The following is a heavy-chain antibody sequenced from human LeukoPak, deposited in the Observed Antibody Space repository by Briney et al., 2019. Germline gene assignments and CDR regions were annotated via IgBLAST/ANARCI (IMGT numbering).Heavy chain of an antibody. CDR2: IIPIFGTA. D-gene: IGHD2-2*01. V-gene: IGHV1-69*13. CDR1: GYTFTGYY. J-gene: IGHJ6*03. Sequence: ASVKVSCKASGYTFTGYYMHWVRQAPGQGLEWMGGIIPIFGTANYAQKFQGRVTITADESTSTAYMELSSLRSEDTAVYYCARGSLGYCSSTSCYCYYYYMDVWGKGTTVTVSS. CDR3: ARGSLGYCSSTSCYCYYYYMDV.